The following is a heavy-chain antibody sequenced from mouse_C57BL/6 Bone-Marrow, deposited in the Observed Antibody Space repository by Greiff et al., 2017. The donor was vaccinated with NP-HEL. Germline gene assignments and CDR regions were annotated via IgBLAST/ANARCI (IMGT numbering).Heavy chain of an antibody. CDR3: ASHYYGSSYVAWFAY. CDR1: GYTFTSYG. D-gene: IGHD1-1*01. CDR2: IYPRSGNT. J-gene: IGHJ3*01. Sequence: QVQLQQSGAELARPGASVQLSCKASGYTFTSYGISWVKQRTGQGLEWIGEIYPRSGNTYYNEKFKGKATLTADKSSSTAYMELRSLTSEDSAVYFCASHYYGSSYVAWFAYWGQGTLVTVSA. V-gene: IGHV1-81*01.